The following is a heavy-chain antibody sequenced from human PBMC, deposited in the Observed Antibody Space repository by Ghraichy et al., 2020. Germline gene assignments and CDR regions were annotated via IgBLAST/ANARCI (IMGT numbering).Heavy chain of an antibody. CDR3: ARGLRVSEY. V-gene: IGHV3-7*01. J-gene: IGHJ4*02. CDR2: IKQDGSEK. CDR1: GFTFSSYW. Sequence: GGSLRLSCAASGFTFSSYWTSWVRQAPGKGLEWVAKIKQDGSEKYYVDSVRGRFTISRDNAKNSLYLQMNSLRAEDTAVYYCARGLRVSEYWGQGTLVTVSS. D-gene: IGHD3-10*01.